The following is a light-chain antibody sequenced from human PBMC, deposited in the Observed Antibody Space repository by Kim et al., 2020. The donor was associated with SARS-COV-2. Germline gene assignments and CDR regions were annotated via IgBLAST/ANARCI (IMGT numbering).Light chain of an antibody. CDR2: GTS. J-gene: IGKJ5*01. CDR3: QQRSNWPRIT. V-gene: IGKV3D-20*02. Sequence: AGERASLSCRASQRINSVYLTWYQQKPGQAPRLLIYGTSSRATGIPDRFSGSGSGTDFTLTISSLEPEDFAVYYCQQRSNWPRITFGQGTRLEIK. CDR1: QRINSVY.